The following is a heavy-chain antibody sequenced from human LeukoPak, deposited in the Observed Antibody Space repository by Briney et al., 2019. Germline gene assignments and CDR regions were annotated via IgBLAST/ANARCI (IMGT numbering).Heavy chain of an antibody. CDR2: ISSSSSYT. V-gene: IGHV3-11*05. D-gene: IGHD6-13*01. CDR1: GFTFSDYY. CDR3: ARDLVVPGIAARYYFDY. J-gene: IGHJ4*02. Sequence: PGGSLRLSCAASGFTFSDYYMSWIRQAPGKGLEWVSYISSSSSYTNYADSVKGRFTISRDNAKNSLYLQMNSLRAEDTAVYYCARDLVVPGIAARYYFDYWGQGTLVTVSS.